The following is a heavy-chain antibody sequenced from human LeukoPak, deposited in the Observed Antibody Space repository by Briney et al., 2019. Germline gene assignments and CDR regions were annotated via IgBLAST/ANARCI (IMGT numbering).Heavy chain of an antibody. J-gene: IGHJ6*02. CDR1: GGSVSSGSYY. V-gene: IGHV4-61*01. Sequence: SETLSLTCTVSGGSVSSGSYYWSWIRQPPGKGLEWIGYIYYSGSTNYNPSLKSRVTISVDTSKNQFSLKLSSVTAADTAVYYCARGDLTLYYYYGMDVWGQGTTVTVSS. CDR3: ARGDLTLYYYYGMDV. CDR2: IYYSGST. D-gene: IGHD2-21*02.